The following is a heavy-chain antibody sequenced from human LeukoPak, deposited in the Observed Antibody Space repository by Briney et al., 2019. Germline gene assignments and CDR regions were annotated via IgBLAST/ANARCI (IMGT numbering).Heavy chain of an antibody. CDR1: GGSFSGYY. V-gene: IGHV4-34*01. Sequence: PSETLSLTCAVYGGSFSGYYWSWIRQPPGKGLEWIGEINHSGSTNYNPSLKSRVTISVDTSKNQFSLKLSSVTAEDTAVYYCARDRLPIIGYFDWLHYWGQGTLVTVSS. J-gene: IGHJ4*02. D-gene: IGHD3-9*01. CDR2: INHSGST. CDR3: ARDRLPIIGYFDWLHY.